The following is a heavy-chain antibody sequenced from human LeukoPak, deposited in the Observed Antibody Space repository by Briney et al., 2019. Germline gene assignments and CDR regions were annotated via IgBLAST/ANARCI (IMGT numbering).Heavy chain of an antibody. D-gene: IGHD3-9*01. CDR2: IYYSGST. Sequence: KSSETLSLTCTVSGGSVSSGSYYWSWIRQPPGKGLEWLGYIYYSGSTNYNPSLKSRVTISVDMSKNQFSLKLSSVTAADTAVYYCAGALRGLLSNHFDYWGQGTLVTVSS. V-gene: IGHV4-61*01. CDR1: GGSVSSGSYY. J-gene: IGHJ4*02. CDR3: AGALRGLLSNHFDY.